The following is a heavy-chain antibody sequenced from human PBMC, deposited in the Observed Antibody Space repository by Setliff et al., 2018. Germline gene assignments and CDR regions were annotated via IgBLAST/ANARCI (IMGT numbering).Heavy chain of an antibody. CDR2: IKQDGSEK. CDR1: GFTFSTYW. J-gene: IGHJ4*02. Sequence: GGSLRLSCAASGFTFSTYWMSWVRQAPGKGLEWVANIKQDGSEKYYVDSVKGRFSISRNNDKNSLYLQMNSLRAEDTAGYYCARDPHFDSWGQGTLVTVSS. V-gene: IGHV3-7*01. CDR3: ARDPHFDS.